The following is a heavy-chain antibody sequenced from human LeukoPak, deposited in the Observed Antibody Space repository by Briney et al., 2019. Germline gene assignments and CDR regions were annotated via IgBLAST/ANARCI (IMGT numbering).Heavy chain of an antibody. CDR1: GFTFSRYG. CDR2: IWSDGSNK. CDR3: ARDGYSFGSLDY. D-gene: IGHD5-18*01. V-gene: IGHV3-33*01. J-gene: IGHJ4*02. Sequence: PGRSLRLSCAASGFTFSRYGMHWVRQAPGKGLEWVATIWSDGSNKYYADAVKDRFTISRDNSKNTMYLQMNSLRAEDTAVYYCARDGYSFGSLDYWGQGTLVTVSS.